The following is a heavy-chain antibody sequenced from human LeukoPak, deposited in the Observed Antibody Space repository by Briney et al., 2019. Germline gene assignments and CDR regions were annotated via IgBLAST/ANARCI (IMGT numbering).Heavy chain of an antibody. Sequence: GGSLRLSCAVSGFTFSRYTMNWVRQVPGKGLEWVSCISGGSGSSSYIYYADSVKGRFTISRDNAKNSLYLQMSSLRAEDTAVYYCVREGYYYMDVWGRGTTVTISS. J-gene: IGHJ6*03. CDR1: GFTFSRYT. CDR3: VREGYYYMDV. CDR2: ISGGSGSSSYI. V-gene: IGHV3-21*01.